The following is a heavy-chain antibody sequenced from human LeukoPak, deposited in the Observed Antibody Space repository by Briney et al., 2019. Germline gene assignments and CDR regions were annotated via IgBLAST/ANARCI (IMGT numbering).Heavy chain of an antibody. V-gene: IGHV5-51*01. J-gene: IGHJ4*02. Sequence: GESLKISCKGSGYSFTSYWIGWVRQMPGKGLEWMGIIFPGDSDTRYSPSFQDQVTISADKSISTAYLQWNSLKASDTAIYYCAKLYSGRIDYWGQGTLVSVS. CDR1: GYSFTSYW. D-gene: IGHD1-26*01. CDR3: AKLYSGRIDY. CDR2: IFPGDSDT.